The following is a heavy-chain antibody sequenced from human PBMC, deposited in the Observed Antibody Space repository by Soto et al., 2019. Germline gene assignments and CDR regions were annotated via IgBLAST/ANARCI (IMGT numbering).Heavy chain of an antibody. Sequence: GGSLRLSCEASGFSFISYSMKWVRQAPGKGLEWLSFISTNGRTTYYADSVKGRFTISRDNAQNSLYLQVNSLRVEDTAVYYCARNLLKGYCSGASCRIDAFDIWGPGTMVTVSS. V-gene: IGHV3-48*01. CDR3: ARNLLKGYCSGASCRIDAFDI. CDR1: GFSFISYS. J-gene: IGHJ3*02. CDR2: ISTNGRTT. D-gene: IGHD2-15*01.